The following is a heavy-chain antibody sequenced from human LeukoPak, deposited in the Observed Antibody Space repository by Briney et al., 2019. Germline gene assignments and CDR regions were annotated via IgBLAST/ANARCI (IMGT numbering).Heavy chain of an antibody. CDR2: IGSGGGTK. J-gene: IGHJ4*02. CDR3: ARDFSGWYYFDY. V-gene: IGHV3-11*04. CDR1: GFNFSDYS. D-gene: IGHD6-19*01. Sequence: PGGSLRLSCAASGFNFSDYSMSWFRQAPGKGLEWVSYIGSGGGTKYYADSVKGRFTISRDNAKNSLYLQMSSVRAEDTAVFYCARDFSGWYYFDYWGQGTLVTVSS.